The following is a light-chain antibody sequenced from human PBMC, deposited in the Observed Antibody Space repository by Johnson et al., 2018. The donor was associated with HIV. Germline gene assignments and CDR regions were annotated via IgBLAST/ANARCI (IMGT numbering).Light chain of an antibody. CDR3: GAWDSSLSAYV. V-gene: IGLV1-51*01. CDR1: SSNIGNNY. Sequence: QSVLTQPPSVSAAPGQKVTISCSGSSSNIGNNYVSWYQQLPGTAPKLLIYDNNKRPSGIPDRFSASMSGTSATLDITGLQTGDEGDYYCGAWDSSLSAYVVGTGTKVTVL. J-gene: IGLJ1*01. CDR2: DNN.